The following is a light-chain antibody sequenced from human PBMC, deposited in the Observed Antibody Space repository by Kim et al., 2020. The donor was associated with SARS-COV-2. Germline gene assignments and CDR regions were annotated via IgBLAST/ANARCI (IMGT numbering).Light chain of an antibody. CDR2: DDI. V-gene: IGLV1-51*01. Sequence: QSVLTQPPSVSAAPGQKVTFSCSGSSSNIGNNYVSWYQQLPGTAPKLLIYDDIKRPSGIPDRFSGSKSGTSATLGITGLQTGDEADYYCGTWDSSLNAEMFGGGTQLTVL. CDR1: SSNIGNNY. CDR3: GTWDSSLNAEM. J-gene: IGLJ3*02.